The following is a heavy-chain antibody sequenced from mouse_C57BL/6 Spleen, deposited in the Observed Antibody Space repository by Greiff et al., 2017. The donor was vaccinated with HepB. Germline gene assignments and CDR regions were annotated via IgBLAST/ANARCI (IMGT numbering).Heavy chain of an antibody. Sequence: EVQRVESGGGLVKPGGSLKLSCAASGFTFSDYGMHWVRQAPEKGLEWVAYISSGSSTIYYADTVKGRFTISRDNAKNTLFLQMTSLRSEDTAMYYCARPYEKGLYYAMDYWGQGTSVTVSS. CDR1: GFTFSDYG. CDR3: ARPYEKGLYYAMDY. V-gene: IGHV5-17*01. CDR2: ISSGSSTI. D-gene: IGHD2-3*01. J-gene: IGHJ4*01.